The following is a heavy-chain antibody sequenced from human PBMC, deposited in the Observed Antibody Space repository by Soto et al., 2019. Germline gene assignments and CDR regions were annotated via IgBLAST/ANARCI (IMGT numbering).Heavy chain of an antibody. CDR3: AITNTYCSSTSCLGRYYYYMDV. Sequence: RVTLTCRCRRWARQTTGQGLEWIGWISAYNGNTNYAQKHQGRVTMTTDTSTSTAYMELRSLRSDDTAVYYCAITNTYCSSTSCLGRYYYYMDVWGKGTMVTVSS. CDR2: ISAYNGNT. D-gene: IGHD2-2*01. J-gene: IGHJ6*03. CDR1: RVTLTCRC. V-gene: IGHV1-18*01.